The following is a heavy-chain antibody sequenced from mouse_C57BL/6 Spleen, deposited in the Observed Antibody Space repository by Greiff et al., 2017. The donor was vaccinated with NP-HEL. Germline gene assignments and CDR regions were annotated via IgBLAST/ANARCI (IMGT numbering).Heavy chain of an antibody. V-gene: IGHV10-1*01. D-gene: IGHD1-1*01. Sequence: EVKVVESGGGLVQPKGSLKLSCAASGFSFTTYAMNWVRQAPGKGLEWVARIRSKSNNYATYYADSVKDRFTISRDDSESMLYLQMNNLKTEDTAMYYGVSYYYGSSYGYCDVWGTGTTVTVSS. CDR2: IRSKSNNYAT. CDR3: VSYYYGSSYGYCDV. J-gene: IGHJ1*03. CDR1: GFSFTTYA.